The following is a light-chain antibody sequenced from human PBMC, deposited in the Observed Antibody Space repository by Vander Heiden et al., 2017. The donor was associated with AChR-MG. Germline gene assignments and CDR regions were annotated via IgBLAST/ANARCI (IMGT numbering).Light chain of an antibody. Sequence: SALTQPASVSGSPGQSITISCTGTSSDVGSYKFVSWYQQHPGKVPKVMIYEVSKRPSGVSNRFSGSKSGNTASLTISGLQTEDEADYYCCSYAGSSTPWVFGGGTKLTVL. V-gene: IGLV2-23*02. J-gene: IGLJ3*02. CDR3: CSYAGSSTPWV. CDR2: EVS. CDR1: SSDVGSYKF.